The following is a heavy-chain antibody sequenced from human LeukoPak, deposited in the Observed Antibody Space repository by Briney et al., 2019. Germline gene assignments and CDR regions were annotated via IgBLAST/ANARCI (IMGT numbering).Heavy chain of an antibody. CDR3: AAGSPTPFDY. V-gene: IGHV4-34*01. Sequence: SETLSLTCAVYGGSFSGYYWSWIRQPPGKGLEWIGEVNHSGSTNYNPSLKSRVTISVDTSKNQFSLKLSSVTAADTAVYYCAAGSPTPFDYWGQGTPVTVSS. CDR1: GGSFSGYY. D-gene: IGHD3-10*01. J-gene: IGHJ4*02. CDR2: VNHSGST.